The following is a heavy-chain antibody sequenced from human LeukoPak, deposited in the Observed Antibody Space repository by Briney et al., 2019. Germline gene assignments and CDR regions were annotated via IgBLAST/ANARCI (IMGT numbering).Heavy chain of an antibody. CDR1: GFTFSDYY. Sequence: NPGGSLRLSCAASGFTFSDYYMSWIHQAPGKGLEWVSFISSTSSYTNYADSVKGRFTISRDNAKNSLYLQMNSLRAEDAAVYYCARLAGHYYYYGMDVWGQGTTVTVSS. CDR3: ARLAGHYYYYGMDV. CDR2: ISSTSSYT. J-gene: IGHJ6*02. D-gene: IGHD6-19*01. V-gene: IGHV3-11*06.